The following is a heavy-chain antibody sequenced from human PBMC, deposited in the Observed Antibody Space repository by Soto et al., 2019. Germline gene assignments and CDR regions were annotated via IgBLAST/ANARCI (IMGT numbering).Heavy chain of an antibody. J-gene: IGHJ4*02. V-gene: IGHV3-21*01. CDR3: ARGRGDYDDSGYYNNDGQFDY. CDR2: ISSSSRYI. D-gene: IGHD3-22*01. Sequence: EVQLVESGGGLVKPGGSLRLSCAASGFTFSSYSMNWVRQAPGKGLEWVSAISSSSRYIYYSDSVKGRFTMSRDNAKSSLFLQMNSLRAEDTAVYYCARGRGDYDDSGYYNNDGQFDYWGQGTLVTVSS. CDR1: GFTFSSYS.